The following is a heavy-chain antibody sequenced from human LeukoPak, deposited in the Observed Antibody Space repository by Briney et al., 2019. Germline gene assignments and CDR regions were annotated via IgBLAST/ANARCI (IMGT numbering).Heavy chain of an antibody. D-gene: IGHD5-24*01. J-gene: IGHJ3*02. V-gene: IGHV3-48*01. CDR1: GITFSSYS. CDR2: ISSFSGTI. Sequence: GGSLRLSCVASGITFSSYSMNWVRQTPGKGLEWVSYISSFSGTINYADSVKGRFTISRDNAKNSLYLQMNSLRAEDTAVYYCANREDGYNDAFDIWGQGTMVTVSS. CDR3: ANREDGYNDAFDI.